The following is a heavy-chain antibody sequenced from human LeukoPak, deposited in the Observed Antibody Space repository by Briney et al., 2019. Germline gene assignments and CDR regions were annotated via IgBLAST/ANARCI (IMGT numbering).Heavy chain of an antibody. CDR1: GGSFSGYY. D-gene: IGHD2-2*01. J-gene: IGHJ4*02. CDR2: INHSGST. CDR3: ARTRGYCSSTSCYSTLDY. Sequence: PSETLSLTCAVYGGSFSGYYCSWIRQPPGKGLEWIGEINHSGSTNYNPSLKSRVTISVDTSKNQFSLKLSSVTAADTAVYYCARTRGYCSSTSCYSTLDYWGQRTLVTVSS. V-gene: IGHV4-34*01.